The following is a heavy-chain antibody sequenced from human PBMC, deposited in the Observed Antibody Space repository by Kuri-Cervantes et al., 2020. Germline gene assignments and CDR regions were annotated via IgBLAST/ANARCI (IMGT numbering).Heavy chain of an antibody. CDR1: GGSVSGYY. D-gene: IGHD2-2*01. CDR3: ARYCSTSSCYVGQNDAFDI. CDR2: INHSGSS. J-gene: IGHJ3*02. V-gene: IGHV4-34*01. Sequence: SQTLSLTCAVYGGSVSGYYWSWIRQPPGEGLEWMGKINHSGSSNYNPSLKSRVTISVDTSKNQYSLKLSSVTAADTAVYYCARYCSTSSCYVGQNDAFDIWGQETMVTVSS.